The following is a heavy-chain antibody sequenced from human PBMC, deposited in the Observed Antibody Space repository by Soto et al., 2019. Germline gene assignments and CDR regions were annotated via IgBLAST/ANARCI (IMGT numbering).Heavy chain of an antibody. V-gene: IGHV5-10-1*01. CDR1: GYSFTSYW. CDR2: IDPSDSYT. Sequence: GESLKISCKGSGYSFTSYWISWVRQMPGKGLEWMGRIDPSDSYTNYSPSFQGHVTISADKSISTAYLQWSSLKASDTAMYYCARHIVPKYYYDSSGAPGGDYYYGMDVWGQGTTVTVSS. J-gene: IGHJ6*02. D-gene: IGHD3-22*01. CDR3: ARHIVPKYYYDSSGAPGGDYYYGMDV.